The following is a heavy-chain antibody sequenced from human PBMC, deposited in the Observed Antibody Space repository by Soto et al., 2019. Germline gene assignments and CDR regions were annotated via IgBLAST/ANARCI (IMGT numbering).Heavy chain of an antibody. CDR1: DSTIRRYA. Sequence: SLRLSCASSDSTIRRYAMSWVRQAPGKGLEWVSGITGNSARIYYADSVKGRFSISRDNSKNTLYLQMDTLRAEDTAVYYCAKNGDFDYDAFDVWGQGTVVTVSS. CDR2: ITGNSARI. CDR3: AKNGDFDYDAFDV. J-gene: IGHJ3*01. V-gene: IGHV3-23*01. D-gene: IGHD3-16*01.